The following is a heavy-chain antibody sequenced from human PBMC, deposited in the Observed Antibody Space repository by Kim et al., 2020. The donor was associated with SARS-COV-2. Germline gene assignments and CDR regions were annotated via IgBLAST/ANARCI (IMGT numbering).Heavy chain of an antibody. CDR1: GFTFSSSA. D-gene: IGHD6-13*01. CDR3: AKDSIARDNVVWFNP. Sequence: GGSLRLSCAASGFTFSSSAMSWVRQAPGKGLEWVSTITSSGAWTDYADSVKGRFTISRDNSKNTLYLQMSSLRAEDTALYYCAKDSIARDNVVWFNPW. CDR2: ITSSGAWT. J-gene: IGHJ5*02. V-gene: IGHV3-23*01.